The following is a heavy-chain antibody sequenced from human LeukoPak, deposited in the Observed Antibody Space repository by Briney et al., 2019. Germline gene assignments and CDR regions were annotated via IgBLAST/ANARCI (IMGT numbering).Heavy chain of an antibody. D-gene: IGHD2-15*01. CDR1: GFTFRDCS. CDR3: AKLGYGFDY. J-gene: IGHJ4*02. V-gene: IGHV3-30*18. Sequence: GGSLRLSCEVSGFTFRDCSIHWFRQAPGGGLEWVAHISYNGIDEHYAGSVKGRFTVSRDDSKNTAYLLMSGLTTEDTAFYYCAKLGYGFDYWGQGTLVIVSS. CDR2: ISYNGIDE.